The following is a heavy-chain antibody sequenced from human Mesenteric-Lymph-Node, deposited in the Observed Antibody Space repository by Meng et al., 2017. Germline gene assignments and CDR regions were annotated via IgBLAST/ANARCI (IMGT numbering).Heavy chain of an antibody. CDR2: ISAYNGNT. CDR1: GYTFTSYG. V-gene: IGHV1-18*01. D-gene: IGHD6-19*01. CDR3: ARDSSGWYDDY. Sequence: VRVVRFGAEVKKPGASMKVSCKASGYTFTSYGISWVRQAPGQGLEGMGWISAYNGNTNYAQKLQGRVTMTTDTSTSTAYMELRSLRSDDTAVYYCARDSSGWYDDYWGQGTLVTVSS. J-gene: IGHJ4*02.